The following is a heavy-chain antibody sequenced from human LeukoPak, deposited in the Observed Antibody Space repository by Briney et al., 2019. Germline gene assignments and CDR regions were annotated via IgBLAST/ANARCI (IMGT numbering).Heavy chain of an antibody. J-gene: IGHJ4*02. D-gene: IGHD2-2*01. CDR3: ARRNHCSSTSCYGGIDY. CDR1: GFTFSSYS. V-gene: IGHV3-21*01. CDR2: ISSSSSYI. Sequence: GGSLRLSCAASGFTFSSYSMNWVRQAPGKGLEWVSSISSSSSYIYYADSVKGRFTISRDNAKNSLYLQMNSLRAEDTAVYYCARRNHCSSTSCYGGIDYWGQGTLVTVSS.